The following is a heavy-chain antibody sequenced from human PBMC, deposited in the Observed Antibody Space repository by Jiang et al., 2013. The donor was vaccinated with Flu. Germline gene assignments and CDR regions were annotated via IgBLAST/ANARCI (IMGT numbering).Heavy chain of an antibody. J-gene: IGHJ4*02. CDR2: INHSGST. V-gene: IGHV4-34*01. D-gene: IGHD1-1*01. CDR3: ARAWNRVTHFDY. Sequence: LLKPSETLSLTCAVYGGSFSGYYWSWIRQPPGKGLEWIGEINHSGSTNYNPSLKSRVTISVDTSKNQFSLKLSSVTAADTAVYYCARAWNRVTHFDYWGQGTLVTVSS. CDR1: GGSFSGYY.